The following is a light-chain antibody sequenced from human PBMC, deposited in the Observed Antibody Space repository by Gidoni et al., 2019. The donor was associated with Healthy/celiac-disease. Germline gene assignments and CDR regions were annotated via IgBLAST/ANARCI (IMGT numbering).Light chain of an antibody. V-gene: IGLV2-14*01. CDR1: SSDVGGYNY. CDR2: EVS. CDR3: SSYTSSSTSLHV. Sequence: QSALTQPASVSGTPGQSITLSCTGTSSDVGGYNYVSWYQQHPGKAPKLMIYEVSNRPSGVSNRFSGSKSGNTASLTISGLQAEDEADYYCSSYTSSSTSLHVFGTGTKVTVL. J-gene: IGLJ1*01.